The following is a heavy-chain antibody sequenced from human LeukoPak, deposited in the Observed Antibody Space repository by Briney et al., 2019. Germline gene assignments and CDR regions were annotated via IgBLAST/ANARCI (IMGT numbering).Heavy chain of an antibody. V-gene: IGHV3-21*01. D-gene: IGHD4-23*01. CDR2: ISSSSGYI. CDR3: ARSPDYGGNSVDY. Sequence: GGSLRLSCAASGFTFSSYSMNWVPQAPGKGLEWVSSISSSSGYIYYADSVKGRFTISRDNAKNSLYLQMNSLRAEDTAVYYCARSPDYGGNSVDYWGQGTLVTVSS. J-gene: IGHJ4*02. CDR1: GFTFSSYS.